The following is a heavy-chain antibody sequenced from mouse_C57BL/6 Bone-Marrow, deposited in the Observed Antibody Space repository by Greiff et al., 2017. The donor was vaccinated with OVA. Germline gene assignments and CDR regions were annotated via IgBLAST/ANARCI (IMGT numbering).Heavy chain of an antibody. CDR2: IYPGSGSP. CDR3: ARDGDYSWGFDV. D-gene: IGHD2-13*01. V-gene: IGHV1-55*01. Sequence: QVQLQQPGAELVTPGASVKMSCKASGYTFTSYWITWVKQRPGHGLEWIGAIYPGSGSPNYNEKFKSKATLTVDTSSSPAYMQLSSLTSEDSAVYYCARDGDYSWGFDVWGTGTTVTVSA. J-gene: IGHJ1*03. CDR1: GYTFTSYW.